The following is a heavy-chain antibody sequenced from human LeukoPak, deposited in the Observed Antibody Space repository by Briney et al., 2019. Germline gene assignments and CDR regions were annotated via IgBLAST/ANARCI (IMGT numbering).Heavy chain of an antibody. D-gene: IGHD3-16*01. CDR2: INPNNGGT. CDR1: VYTFTGYY. CDR3: ARINWGLGFDH. Sequence: GASVTVSCKASVYTFTGYYVRWVRQASGQGREWMGWINPNNGGTNYAQKFQGRVTMTRDTSISTVYMELNSLTSDDTAVYYCARINWGLGFDHWGQGTLVTVSS. V-gene: IGHV1-2*02. J-gene: IGHJ5*02.